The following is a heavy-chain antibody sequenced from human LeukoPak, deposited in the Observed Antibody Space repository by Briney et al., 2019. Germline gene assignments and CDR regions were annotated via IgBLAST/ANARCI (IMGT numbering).Heavy chain of an antibody. Sequence: SETLSLTCAVYGGSFSGYYWSWIRQPPGKGLEWIGEINHSGSTNYNPSLKSRVTISVDTSKNQCSLKLSSVTAADTAVYYCARWVYGGNSPNWFDPWGQGTLVTVSS. CDR1: GGSFSGYY. CDR3: ARWVYGGNSPNWFDP. J-gene: IGHJ5*02. V-gene: IGHV4-34*01. CDR2: INHSGST. D-gene: IGHD4-23*01.